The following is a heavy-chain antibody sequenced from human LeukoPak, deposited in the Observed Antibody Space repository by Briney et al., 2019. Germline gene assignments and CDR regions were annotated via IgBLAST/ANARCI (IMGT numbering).Heavy chain of an antibody. CDR3: ASGIGGYFDWLLGFDY. D-gene: IGHD3-9*01. CDR2: ISSSGSTI. Sequence: GGSLRLSCAASGFTFSDYYMSWIRQAPGKGLEWVSYISSSGSTIYYADSVKGRFTISRDNAKNSLYLQMNSLRAEDTAVYYCASGIGGYFDWLLGFDYWGQGTLVTVSS. J-gene: IGHJ4*02. CDR1: GFTFSDYY. V-gene: IGHV3-11*01.